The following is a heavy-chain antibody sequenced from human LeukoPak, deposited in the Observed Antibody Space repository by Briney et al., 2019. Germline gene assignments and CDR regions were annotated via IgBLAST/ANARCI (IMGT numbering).Heavy chain of an antibody. D-gene: IGHD6-19*01. CDR3: AKDPYSSGPYNWFDP. V-gene: IGHV3-30*04. J-gene: IGHJ5*02. CDR2: ISYDGSNK. CDR1: GFTFSSYA. Sequence: GGSLRLSCAASGFTFSSYAMSWVRQAPGKGLEWVAVISYDGSNKYYADSVKGRFTISRDNSKNTLYLQMNRLRAEDTAVYYCAKDPYSSGPYNWFDPWGQGTLVTVSS.